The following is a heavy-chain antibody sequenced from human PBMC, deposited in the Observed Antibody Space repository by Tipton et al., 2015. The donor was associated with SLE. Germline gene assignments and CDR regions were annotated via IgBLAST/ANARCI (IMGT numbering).Heavy chain of an antibody. Sequence: QSGAEVKKPGTSVKFSCKASGYTFTSYGISWVRQAPGQGLEWMGWISAYNGNTNYAQKLQGRVTMTTDTSTSTAYMELRSLRSDATAVYYCARGSWRYGMDVWGQGTTVTVSS. CDR2: ISAYNGNT. J-gene: IGHJ6*02. V-gene: IGHV1-18*01. D-gene: IGHD1-1*01. CDR1: GYTFTSYG. CDR3: ARGSWRYGMDV.